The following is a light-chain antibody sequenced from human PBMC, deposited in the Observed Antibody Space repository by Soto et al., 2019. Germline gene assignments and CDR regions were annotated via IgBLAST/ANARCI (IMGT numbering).Light chain of an antibody. Sequence: DIQMTQSPSSLSASVGDRDTITCRASQSISSYLNWYQQKPGKAPNLLIYTASSLQSGVPSRFSGSGSGTDFSLTVSSLQPEDFATYYCQQGYSTPITFGQGTRLEIK. J-gene: IGKJ5*01. CDR2: TAS. CDR1: QSISSY. V-gene: IGKV1-39*01. CDR3: QQGYSTPIT.